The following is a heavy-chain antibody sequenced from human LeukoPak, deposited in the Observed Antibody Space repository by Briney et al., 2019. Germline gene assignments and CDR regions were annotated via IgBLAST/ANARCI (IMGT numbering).Heavy chain of an antibody. J-gene: IGHJ4*02. CDR3: ARRGGHGGSFDY. CDR1: GGSISGYY. CDR2: IYYTGST. D-gene: IGHD4-23*01. V-gene: IGHV4-59*08. Sequence: SETLSLTCTVSGGSISGYYWSCIRQPPGKGLEWIGYIYYTGSTNYNPSLKSRVTISVDTSKNQFSLKLSSVTAADTAVYYCARRGGHGGSFDYWGQGTLVTVSS.